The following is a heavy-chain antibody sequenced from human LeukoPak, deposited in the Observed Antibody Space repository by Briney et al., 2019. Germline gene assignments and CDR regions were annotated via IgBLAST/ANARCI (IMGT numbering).Heavy chain of an antibody. CDR2: IIPILGIA. D-gene: IGHD4-11*01. CDR1: GGTFSSYA. J-gene: IGHJ6*02. CDR3: ARANYSNYSKGGVSNYYYYGMDV. V-gene: IGHV1-69*04. Sequence: SVKVSCKASGGTFSSYAISWVRQAPGQGLEWMGRIIPILGIANYAQKFQGRVTITADKSTGTAYMELSSLRSEDTAVYYCARANYSNYSKGGVSNYYYYGMDVWGQGTTVTVSS.